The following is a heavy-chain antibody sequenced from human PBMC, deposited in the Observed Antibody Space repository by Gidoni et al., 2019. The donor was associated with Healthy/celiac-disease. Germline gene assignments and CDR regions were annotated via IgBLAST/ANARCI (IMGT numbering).Heavy chain of an antibody. D-gene: IGHD4-17*01. CDR3: ARGHYVSGSEDY. CDR1: GGSISSGGYY. V-gene: IGHV4-31*03. CDR2: IYYSGST. J-gene: IGHJ4*02. Sequence: QVQLQESGQGLVKPSQTLSLTCTVPGGSISSGGYYWSWIRQHPGKGLEWIGYIYYSGSTYYNPSLKGRVTISVDTSKNQFSLKLSSVTAADTAVYYCARGHYVSGSEDYWGQGTLVTVSS.